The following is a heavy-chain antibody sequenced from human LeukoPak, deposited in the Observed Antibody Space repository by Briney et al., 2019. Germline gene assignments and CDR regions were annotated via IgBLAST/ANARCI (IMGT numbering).Heavy chain of an antibody. V-gene: IGHV4-39*07. J-gene: IGHJ5*02. Sequence: PSETLSLTCTVSGGSISSSNYYWGWIRQPPGKGLEWIGSIYYSGNTYYNASLKSQVSISIDASKNQFSLKLSSVTAADTAVYYCARSPAGLTGHLRYWFDPWGQGTLVTVSS. CDR1: GGSISSSNYY. D-gene: IGHD3-9*01. CDR3: ARSPAGLTGHLRYWFDP. CDR2: IYYSGNT.